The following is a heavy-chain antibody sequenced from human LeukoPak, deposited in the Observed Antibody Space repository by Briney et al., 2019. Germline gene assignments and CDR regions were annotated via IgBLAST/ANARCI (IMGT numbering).Heavy chain of an antibody. CDR3: VRDDDYERDDMWYDALNV. D-gene: IGHD3-22*01. Sequence: PGGSLRLSCAGSEFMFSKYWVTWVRQAPGKGLEWVANIRQDGIRQYYLDSVEGRFSMSRDNAQNSLFLQMNNLRVEDTAIYYCVRDDDYERDDMWYDALNVWGPGTRVTVSS. J-gene: IGHJ3*01. CDR2: IRQDGIRQ. V-gene: IGHV3-7*01. CDR1: EFMFSKYW.